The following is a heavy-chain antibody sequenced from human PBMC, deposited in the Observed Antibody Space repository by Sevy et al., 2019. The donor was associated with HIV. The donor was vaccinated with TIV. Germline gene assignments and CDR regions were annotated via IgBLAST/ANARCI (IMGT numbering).Heavy chain of an antibody. J-gene: IGHJ5*02. Sequence: SETLSLTCTVSGSLSRGDSYWSWIRQPPGKGLGWIGHIYFSGHTNYNPSLKSRPTISVDTSKSQISLTLSSVTAADSGVYYCARASRGGGDCFMSWGQGTLVTVSS. CDR2: IYFSGHT. V-gene: IGHV4-61*08. CDR1: GSLSRGDSY. CDR3: ARASRGGGDCFMS. D-gene: IGHD2-21*02.